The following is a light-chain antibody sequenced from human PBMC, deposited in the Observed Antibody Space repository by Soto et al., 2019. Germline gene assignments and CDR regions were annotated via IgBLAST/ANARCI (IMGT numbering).Light chain of an antibody. CDR1: QGISNY. CDR3: QNYNSASFT. Sequence: DIQITQSPSSLSASVGDRVTITCRASQGISNYLAWYQQKPGKVPKLLIDAASTLQSGVPSRFSGSGTGTDFTLTISTLQPEDVATYYCQNYNSASFTFGPGTKVDIK. J-gene: IGKJ3*01. V-gene: IGKV1-27*01. CDR2: AAS.